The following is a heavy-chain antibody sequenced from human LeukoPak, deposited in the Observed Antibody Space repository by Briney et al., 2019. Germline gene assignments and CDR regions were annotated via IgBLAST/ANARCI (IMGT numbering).Heavy chain of an antibody. CDR3: AKKPNRYYYDSSGYQNWFDP. V-gene: IGHV3-23*01. Sequence: GGSLRLSCAASGFTFSSYSMNWVRQAPGKGLEWVSVISGNGGSTYYADSVKGRFTISRDNSKNTLYLQMNSLRAEDTAKYYCAKKPNRYYYDSSGYQNWFDPWGQGTLVTVSS. CDR2: ISGNGGST. CDR1: GFTFSSYS. D-gene: IGHD3-22*01. J-gene: IGHJ5*02.